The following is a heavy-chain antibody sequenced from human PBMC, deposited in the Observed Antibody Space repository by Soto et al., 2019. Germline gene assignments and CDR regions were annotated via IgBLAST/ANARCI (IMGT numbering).Heavy chain of an antibody. D-gene: IGHD6-13*01. CDR1: GYIFSRYG. V-gene: IGHV1-18*04. Sequence: QVQLVQSGPEVRKPGASVKVSCKASGYIFSRYGISWVRQAPGQVLEWMAWISGYNGNTKFGERVQGRVNVTTDTSTSTAYMELRSLRSDDTAVYYCAREAAAERNYYGLDVWGQGTTVIVSS. CDR2: ISGYNGNT. CDR3: AREAAAERNYYGLDV. J-gene: IGHJ6*02.